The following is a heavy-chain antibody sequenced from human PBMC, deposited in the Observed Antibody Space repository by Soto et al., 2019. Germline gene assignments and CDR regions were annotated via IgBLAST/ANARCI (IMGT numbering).Heavy chain of an antibody. CDR3: ARDQEDTIFGVVISGYYYYYMDV. J-gene: IGHJ6*03. CDR2: ISSSSSTI. V-gene: IGHV3-48*01. Sequence: GGSLRLSCAASGFTFSSYSMNWVRQAPGKGLEWVSYISSSSSTIYYADSVKGRFTISRDNAKNSLYLQMNSLRAEDTAVYYCARDQEDTIFGVVISGYYYYYMDVWGKGTTVTVSS. D-gene: IGHD3-3*01. CDR1: GFTFSSYS.